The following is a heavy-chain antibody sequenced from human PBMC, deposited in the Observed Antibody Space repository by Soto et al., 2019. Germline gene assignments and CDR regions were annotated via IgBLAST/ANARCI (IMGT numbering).Heavy chain of an antibody. D-gene: IGHD6-19*01. J-gene: IGHJ6*02. V-gene: IGHV1-18*01. CDR3: AREGSAPYYYYGMDV. CDR1: GYTFTTYG. CDR2: INGYNGNT. Sequence: QVQLEQSGAEVKKPGDSMKVSCKASGYTFTTYGISWVRQAPGQGLEWMGWINGYNGNTDYPQKRQGRVTMTTDTSTSTAYMELSSLRSDDTAVYYCAREGSAPYYYYGMDVWGQGTTVTVSS.